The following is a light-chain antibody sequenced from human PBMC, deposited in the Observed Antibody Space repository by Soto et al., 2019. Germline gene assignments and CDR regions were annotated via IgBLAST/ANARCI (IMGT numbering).Light chain of an antibody. CDR3: QQYGISTLT. CDR1: QSVSSYF. Sequence: EVVLTQSPGTLSLSPGERATLSCRASQSVSSYFLAWSQQRPGQAPRLLIYDTFTRATGIPDRFTGSGSGTDFNLSISRLESEDFAVYICQQYGISTLTFGGGTKVDIK. J-gene: IGKJ4*01. V-gene: IGKV3-20*01. CDR2: DTF.